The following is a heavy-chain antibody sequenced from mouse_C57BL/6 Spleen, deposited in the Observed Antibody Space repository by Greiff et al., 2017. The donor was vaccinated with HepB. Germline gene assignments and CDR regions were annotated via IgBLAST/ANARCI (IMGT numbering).Heavy chain of an antibody. Sequence: QVQLQQPGAELVRPGTSVKVSCKASGYAFTNYLIEWVKQRSGQGLEWIGVINPGSGGTNYNEKFKGKATLTADKSSSTAYMQLSSLTSEDSAVYFCARVGAMARGNAMDYWGQGTSVTVSS. V-gene: IGHV1-54*01. CDR2: INPGSGGT. CDR3: ARVGAMARGNAMDY. D-gene: IGHD1-1*02. J-gene: IGHJ4*01. CDR1: GYAFTNYL.